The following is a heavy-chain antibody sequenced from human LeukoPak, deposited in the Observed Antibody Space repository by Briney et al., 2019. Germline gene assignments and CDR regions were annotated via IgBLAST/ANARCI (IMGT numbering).Heavy chain of an antibody. Sequence: PSETLSLTCTVSSASISSSPYFWGWIRQSPGKGLEWIGSISYSGTTYYNPSLKSRVTISVDTSKNQFSLKLSSVTAADTAVYYCARQRDRYCSGGSCSHYYYYYMDVWGKGTTVTISS. V-gene: IGHV4-39*01. CDR3: ARQRDRYCSGGSCSHYYYYYMDV. CDR2: ISYSGTT. J-gene: IGHJ6*03. CDR1: SASISSSPYF. D-gene: IGHD2-15*01.